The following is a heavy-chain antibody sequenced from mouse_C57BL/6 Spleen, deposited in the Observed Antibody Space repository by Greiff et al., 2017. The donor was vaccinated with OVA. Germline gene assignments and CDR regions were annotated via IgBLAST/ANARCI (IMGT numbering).Heavy chain of an antibody. CDR3: ARSEYDYDEAWFAY. D-gene: IGHD2-4*01. CDR1: GFNIKNTY. J-gene: IGHJ3*01. CDR2: IDPANGNT. Sequence: EVKLVESVAELVRPGASVKLSCTASGFNIKNTYMHWVKQRPEQGLEWIGRIDPANGNTKYAPKFQGKATITADTSSNTAYLQLSSLTSEDTAIYYCARSEYDYDEAWFAYWGQGTLVTVSA. V-gene: IGHV14-3*01.